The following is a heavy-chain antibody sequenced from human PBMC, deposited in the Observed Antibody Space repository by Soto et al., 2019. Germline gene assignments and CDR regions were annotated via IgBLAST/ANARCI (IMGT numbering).Heavy chain of an antibody. CDR2: ISGSGSST. D-gene: IGHD3-10*01. Sequence: EVQLVESGGGLVEPGESLRLSCAASRFTFSSYSMNWVRQAPGKGLEWVSSISGSGSSTHYADSVKGRFTISRDNAKNSLFLQMSSLRVEDTAVYYCARDLEWFGDNWFDPWGQGTQVTVSS. CDR3: ARDLEWFGDNWFDP. J-gene: IGHJ5*02. V-gene: IGHV3-21*01. CDR1: RFTFSSYS.